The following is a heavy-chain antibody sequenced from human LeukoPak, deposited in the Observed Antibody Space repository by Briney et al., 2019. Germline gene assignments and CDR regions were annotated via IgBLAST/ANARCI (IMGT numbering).Heavy chain of an antibody. Sequence: PSETLSLTCTVSGGSISNYYWTWIRQPPGKGLEWIGCMFYSGTTYYNPSLKSRLTMSVDMSKNQFSLKLSSVNAGDTAIYYCARSGSGGSSWFHYYGIDVWGQGTTVTVSS. V-gene: IGHV4-59*01. D-gene: IGHD6-13*01. CDR3: ARSGSGGSSWFHYYGIDV. J-gene: IGHJ6*02. CDR2: MFYSGTT. CDR1: GGSISNYY.